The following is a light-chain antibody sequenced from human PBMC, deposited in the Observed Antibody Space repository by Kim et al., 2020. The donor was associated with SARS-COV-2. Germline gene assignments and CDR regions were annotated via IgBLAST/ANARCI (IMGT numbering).Light chain of an antibody. J-gene: IGLJ2*01. CDR2: NVS. CDR3: CSYVGIFSEV. Sequence: QSALTQPRSVSASPGQSVTISCTGTSSDVGGYDYVSWYQQHPGKAPKLMIYNVSKRPSGVPDRFSGSKSGNTASLTISGLQAEDEADYYCCSYVGIFSEVFGGGTQLTVL. V-gene: IGLV2-11*01. CDR1: SSDVGGYDY.